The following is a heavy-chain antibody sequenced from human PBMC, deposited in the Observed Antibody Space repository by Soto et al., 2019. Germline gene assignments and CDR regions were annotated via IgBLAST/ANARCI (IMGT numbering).Heavy chain of an antibody. J-gene: IGHJ2*01. CDR2: IIPIYRAS. Sequence: SVKVSCKASGGSFGNLAISWVRQAPGQGLEWVAGIIPIYRASNYAEHFRGRISLTLDESTATTYLQLSSLTSEDSAIYYCAKDTKDGYNYWFFDLWGRGPQVTVSS. V-gene: IGHV1-69*13. D-gene: IGHD2-21*02. CDR3: AKDTKDGYNYWFFDL. CDR1: GGSFGNLA.